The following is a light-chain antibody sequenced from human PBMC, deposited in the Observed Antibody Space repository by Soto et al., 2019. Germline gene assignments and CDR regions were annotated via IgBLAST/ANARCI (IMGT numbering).Light chain of an antibody. CDR1: QTVNTY. J-gene: IGKJ1*01. CDR2: AAS. Sequence: DVQMTQSPSSLSALFGDRVPIACRASQTVNTYLHWYQQKPGKAPKLLIYAASNLQSGVPSRFSGSGSGTNFTLSLNSLQPEDFATYYCQQGYSNPWTFGQGTKVDIK. V-gene: IGKV1-39*01. CDR3: QQGYSNPWT.